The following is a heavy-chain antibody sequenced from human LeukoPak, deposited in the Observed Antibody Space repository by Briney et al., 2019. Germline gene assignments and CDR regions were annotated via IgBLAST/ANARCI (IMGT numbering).Heavy chain of an antibody. J-gene: IGHJ6*03. D-gene: IGHD3-10*01. Sequence: SETLSLTCTVSGGSISSGSYYWSWIRQPAGKGLEWIGRIYTSGSTNYNPSLKSRVTISVDTSKNQFSLKLSSVTAADTAVYYCAREGESHYYYYMDVWGKGTTVTVSS. CDR2: IYTSGST. CDR3: AREGESHYYYYMDV. V-gene: IGHV4-61*02. CDR1: GGSISSGSYY.